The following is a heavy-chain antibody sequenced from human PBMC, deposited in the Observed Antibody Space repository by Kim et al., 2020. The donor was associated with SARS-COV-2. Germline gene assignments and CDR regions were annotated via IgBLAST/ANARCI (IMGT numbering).Heavy chain of an antibody. V-gene: IGHV3-30*04. CDR2: ISYDGSNK. J-gene: IGHJ3*02. D-gene: IGHD2-2*01. Sequence: GGSLRLSCAASGFTFSSYAMHWVRQAPGKGLEWVAVISYDGSNKYYADSVKGRFTISRDNSKNTLYLQMNSLRAEDTAVYYCAREAVPAAMGSSGWYYTFDIWGQGTMVTVSS. CDR3: AREAVPAAMGSSGWYYTFDI. CDR1: GFTFSSYA.